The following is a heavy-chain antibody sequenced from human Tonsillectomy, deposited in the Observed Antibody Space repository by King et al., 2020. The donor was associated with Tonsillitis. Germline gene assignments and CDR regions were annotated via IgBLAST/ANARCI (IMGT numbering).Heavy chain of an antibody. V-gene: IGHV4-59*01. J-gene: IGHJ4*02. D-gene: IGHD2-21*02. CDR3: ARAYCGGDCYSGSYFDY. CDR2: IYYSGST. Sequence: QLQESGPGLVKPSETLSLTCTVSGGSISSYYWSWIRQPPGKGLEWIGYIYYSGSTNYNPSLKSRVTISVDTSKNQFSLKLSSVTAADTAVYYCARAYCGGDCYSGSYFDYWGQGTLVTVSS. CDR1: GGSISSYY.